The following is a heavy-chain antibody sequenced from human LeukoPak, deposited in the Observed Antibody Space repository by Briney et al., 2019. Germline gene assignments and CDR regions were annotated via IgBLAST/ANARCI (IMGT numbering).Heavy chain of an antibody. Sequence: GGSLRLSCAASGFTFSSYGMHWVRQAPGKGLEWVAVISYDGSNKYYADSVKGRFTISRDNSKNTLYLQMNSLRAEDTAVYYCAKDRGLASIFDYWGQGTLVTVSS. CDR2: ISYDGSNK. V-gene: IGHV3-30*18. J-gene: IGHJ4*02. CDR3: AKDRGLASIFDY. D-gene: IGHD3-10*01. CDR1: GFTFSSYG.